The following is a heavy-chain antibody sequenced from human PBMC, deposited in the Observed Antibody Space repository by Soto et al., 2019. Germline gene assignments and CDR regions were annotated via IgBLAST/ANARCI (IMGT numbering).Heavy chain of an antibody. CDR3: ARDREVMNAFDI. V-gene: IGHV4-61*01. D-gene: IGHD2-21*01. Sequence: QVQLQESGPGLVKPSETLSLTCTVSGGSVSSGSYYWSWIRQPPGKGLEWIGYIYYSGSTNYNPSLKTRVTLSVDTSKNQFSLKLSSVTAADTAVYYCARDREVMNAFDIWGQGTMVTVSS. CDR1: GGSVSSGSYY. CDR2: IYYSGST. J-gene: IGHJ3*02.